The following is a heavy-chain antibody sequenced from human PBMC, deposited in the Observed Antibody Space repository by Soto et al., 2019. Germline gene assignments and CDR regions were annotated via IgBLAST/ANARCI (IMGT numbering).Heavy chain of an antibody. J-gene: IGHJ4*02. V-gene: IGHV4-61*01. D-gene: IGHD3-16*01. CDR2: IYYTGIT. Sequence: PSEPLSLTCAVSGGSVRSGSYYWSWILQPPGNGLEWICHIYYTGITNYNPPLKRRLIISVDTTKNQFSLKLNSVTAADTAVYYCARENYDYVWGNYDFFDYWGPGTLVTVSS. CDR3: ARENYDYVWGNYDFFDY. CDR1: GGSVRSGSYY.